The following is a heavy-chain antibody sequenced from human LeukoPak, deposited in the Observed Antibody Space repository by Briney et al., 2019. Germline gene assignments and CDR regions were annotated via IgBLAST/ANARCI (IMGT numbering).Heavy chain of an antibody. CDR3: AGGDFYDPQGMDV. Sequence: GGSLRLSCAASGFTFSSYSMNWVRQAPGKGLEWVSVIYGGGSTYYADSVKGRFTISRDNSKNTLYLQMNSLRAEDTAVYYCAGGDFYDPQGMDVWGQGTTVTVSS. D-gene: IGHD3-22*01. CDR2: IYGGGST. CDR1: GFTFSSYS. V-gene: IGHV3-66*01. J-gene: IGHJ6*02.